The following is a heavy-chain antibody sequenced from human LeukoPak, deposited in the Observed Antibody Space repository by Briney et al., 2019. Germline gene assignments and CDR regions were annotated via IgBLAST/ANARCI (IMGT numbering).Heavy chain of an antibody. CDR3: TRESGAFSPFGF. CDR2: VHLNGAT. D-gene: IGHD1-26*01. J-gene: IGHJ4*02. V-gene: IGHV4-34*01. Sequence: SETLSLTCAVYGGSFSGYYWSWIRQPPGKGLEWIGEVHLNGATSYNPSLESRVSMSIDKSKNHLSLELSSVTAADTAMYYCTRESGAFSPFGFWGQGTLVTVSS. CDR1: GGSFSGYY.